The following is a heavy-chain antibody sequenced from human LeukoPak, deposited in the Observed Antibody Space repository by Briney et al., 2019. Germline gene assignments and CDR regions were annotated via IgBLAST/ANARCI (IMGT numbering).Heavy chain of an antibody. CDR2: MNPNSGNT. Sequence: ASVKVSCKASGYTFTSYDINWVRQATGQGLEWMGWMNPNSGNTGYAQKLQGRVTMTTDTSTSTAYMELRSLRSDDTAVYYCARDTRGYPDAFDIWGQGTMVTVSS. D-gene: IGHD3-10*01. J-gene: IGHJ3*02. V-gene: IGHV1-8*01. CDR3: ARDTRGYPDAFDI. CDR1: GYTFTSYD.